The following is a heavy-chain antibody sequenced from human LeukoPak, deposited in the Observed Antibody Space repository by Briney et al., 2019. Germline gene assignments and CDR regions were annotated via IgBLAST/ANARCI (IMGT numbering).Heavy chain of an antibody. CDR1: GFTFNTYA. Sequence: PGGSLRLSCAASGFTFNTYAMTWVRQAPGQGLEWVSAISNSGTRTYYADSVKGRFTISRDNFKDTLYLHMNSLRAEDTAIYYCASDWNVAYWGQGTLVTVSS. D-gene: IGHD1-1*01. V-gene: IGHV3-23*01. CDR2: ISNSGTRT. J-gene: IGHJ4*02. CDR3: ASDWNVAY.